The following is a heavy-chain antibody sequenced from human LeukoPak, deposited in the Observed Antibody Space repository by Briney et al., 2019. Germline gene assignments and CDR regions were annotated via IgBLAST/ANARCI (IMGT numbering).Heavy chain of an antibody. CDR2: IYYSGST. J-gene: IGHJ5*02. Sequence: PSETLSLTCSVSGSYINNYYWGWIRQAPGKGLEWIGSIYYSGSTYYNPSLKSRVTISVDTSKNQFSLKLSSVTAADTAVYYCARPSSGVRGVPEGWFDPWGQGTLVTVSS. CDR3: ARPSSGVRGVPEGWFDP. D-gene: IGHD3-10*01. CDR1: GSYINNYY. V-gene: IGHV4-39*01.